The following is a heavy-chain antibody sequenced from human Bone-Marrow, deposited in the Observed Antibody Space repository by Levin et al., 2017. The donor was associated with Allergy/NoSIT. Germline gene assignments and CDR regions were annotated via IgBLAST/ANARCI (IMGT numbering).Heavy chain of an antibody. CDR1: GYTFTDYY. J-gene: IGHJ4*02. CDR2: LNPYSGAT. V-gene: IGHV1-2*06. Sequence: ASVKVSCKASGYTFTDYYIQWVRQAPGQGLEWMGRLNPYSGATDYAQKFQGRVTMTRDTSTSTAYMELARLISDDTAVYYCAGGNERDFEYWGQGTLATVSS. CDR3: AGGNERDFEY. D-gene: IGHD1-1*01.